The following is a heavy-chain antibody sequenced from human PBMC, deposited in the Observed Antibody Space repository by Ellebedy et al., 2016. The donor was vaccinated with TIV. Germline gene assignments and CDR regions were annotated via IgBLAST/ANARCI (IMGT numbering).Heavy chain of an antibody. D-gene: IGHD3-22*01. V-gene: IGHV3-74*01. Sequence: GESLKISCAASGFTFSSYWMHWVRQAPGKGLVWVSRINSDGSSTSYADSVKGRFTISRDNAKNTLYLQMNSLRAEDTAVYYCARDRYYYDSSGIVDYWGQGTLVTVSS. CDR2: INSDGSST. CDR1: GFTFSSYW. CDR3: ARDRYYYDSSGIVDY. J-gene: IGHJ4*02.